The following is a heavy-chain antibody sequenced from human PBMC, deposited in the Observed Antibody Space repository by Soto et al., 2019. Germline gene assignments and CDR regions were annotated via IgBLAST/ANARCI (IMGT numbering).Heavy chain of an antibody. CDR1: GGTFSSYA. Sequence: GASVKVSCKASGGTFSSYAISWVRQAPGQGLEWMGGIIPIFGTANYAQKFQGRVTITADESTSTAYMELSSLRSEDTAVYYCARDSRITIFGVVITTYGMDVWGQGTTVTVSS. V-gene: IGHV1-69*13. CDR2: IIPIFGTA. J-gene: IGHJ6*02. CDR3: ARDSRITIFGVVITTYGMDV. D-gene: IGHD3-3*01.